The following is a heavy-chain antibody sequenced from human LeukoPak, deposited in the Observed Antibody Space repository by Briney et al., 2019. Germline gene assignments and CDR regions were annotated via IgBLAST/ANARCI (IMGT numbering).Heavy chain of an antibody. J-gene: IGHJ3*02. Sequence: SETLSLTCAVSGYSISSGYYWGWIRQPPGKGLEWIGSIYHSASTYYNPSLKSRVTISVDTSKNQFSLKLSSVTAADTAVYYCARVDFGAGNAFDIWGQGTMVTVSS. CDR2: IYHSAST. D-gene: IGHD3-3*01. CDR3: ARVDFGAGNAFDI. CDR1: GYSISSGYY. V-gene: IGHV4-38-2*01.